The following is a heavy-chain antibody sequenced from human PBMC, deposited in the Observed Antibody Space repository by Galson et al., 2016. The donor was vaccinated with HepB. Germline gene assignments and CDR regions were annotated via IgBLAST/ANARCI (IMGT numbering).Heavy chain of an antibody. V-gene: IGHV3-74*01. Sequence: SLRLSCAASEFTFSGYWMHWVRQAPGKGLVWVSRINNDGTYTSSADSVRGRFTISRDNAKNTLYLQMNNLRPEDSAVYYCARDLSGRSCYFGQGTLVTVSS. J-gene: IGHJ4*02. CDR3: ARDLSGRSCY. D-gene: IGHD2-15*01. CDR1: EFTFSGYW. CDR2: INNDGTYT.